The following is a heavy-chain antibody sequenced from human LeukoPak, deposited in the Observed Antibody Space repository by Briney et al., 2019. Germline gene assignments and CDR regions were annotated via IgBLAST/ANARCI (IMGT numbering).Heavy chain of an antibody. CDR3: AREDIVVVIDP. CDR1: GYSISSGYY. V-gene: IGHV4-38-2*02. D-gene: IGHD2-15*01. CDR2: SGST. Sequence: PSETLSLTCTVSGYSISSGYYWGWIRQPPGKGLEWIGSGSTYYNPSLKSRVTISVDTSKNQFSLKLSSVTAADTAVYYCAREDIVVVIDPWGQGTLVTVSS. J-gene: IGHJ5*02.